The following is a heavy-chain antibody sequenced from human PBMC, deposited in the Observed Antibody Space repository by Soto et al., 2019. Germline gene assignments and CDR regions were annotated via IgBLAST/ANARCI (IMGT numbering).Heavy chain of an antibody. J-gene: IGHJ4*02. CDR3: STYSYDDHNSGYYDF. D-gene: IGHD1-26*01. Sequence: QLFLQESGPGVVKSSETLSLTCTVAGGSITRRNHYWGWVRQPPGKGLEWVASIHHTGSNYYNLSLRARIRMSIDTSKTRFSLSLTSVTATDTATYFCSTYSYDDHNSGYYDFWGQGTLVTVSS. CDR2: IHHTGSN. CDR1: GGSITRRNHY. V-gene: IGHV4-39*01.